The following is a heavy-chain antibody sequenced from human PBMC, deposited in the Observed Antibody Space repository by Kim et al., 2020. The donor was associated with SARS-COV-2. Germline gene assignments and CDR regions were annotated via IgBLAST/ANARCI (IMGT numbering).Heavy chain of an antibody. Sequence: GGSLRLSCEASGFTFGNFAMSWVRQSPGKGLEWVASVNNGNNTYYADSVKGRFTVSRDNGKNMFYLQMGSLRAEDTALYYCAKDHPSSGWPTFDSWGRGTLVTVSS. J-gene: IGHJ4*02. CDR3: AKDHPSSGWPTFDS. CDR2: VNNGNNT. CDR1: GFTFGNFA. D-gene: IGHD6-19*01. V-gene: IGHV3-23*01.